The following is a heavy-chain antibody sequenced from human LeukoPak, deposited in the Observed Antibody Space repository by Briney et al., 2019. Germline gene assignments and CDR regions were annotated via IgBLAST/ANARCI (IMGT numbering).Heavy chain of an antibody. CDR3: ARGPTYQPIDY. V-gene: IGHV4-38-2*02. D-gene: IGHD2-2*01. CDR1: GYSISSGHY. CDR2: MYHSGST. Sequence: PSETLSLTCTVSGYSISSGHYWGWIRQPPGKGLEWIGSMYHSGSTYYNPPLKSRVTISVDTSKNHFSLKLSSVTAADTAVYYRARGPTYQPIDYWGQGTLVTVSS. J-gene: IGHJ4*02.